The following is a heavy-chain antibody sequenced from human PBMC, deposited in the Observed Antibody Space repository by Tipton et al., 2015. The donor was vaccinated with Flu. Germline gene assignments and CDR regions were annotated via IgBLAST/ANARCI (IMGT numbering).Heavy chain of an antibody. J-gene: IGHJ6*02. CDR1: GGSISGYY. CDR3: ARETGVYYSGYGRDE. Sequence: GLVKPSETLSLTCNVSGGSISGYYWSWIRQPAGKGLEWIGRVYTSGTTNYNPSLKSRVTMSLDTSKNQFSLKLSSVTAADTAVYYCARETGVYYSGYGRDEWGQETTVNVSS. D-gene: IGHD3-10*01. V-gene: IGHV4-4*07. CDR2: VYTSGTT.